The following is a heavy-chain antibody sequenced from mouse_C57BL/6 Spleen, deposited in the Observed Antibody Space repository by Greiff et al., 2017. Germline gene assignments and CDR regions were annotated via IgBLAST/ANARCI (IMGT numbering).Heavy chain of an antibody. CDR1: GYTFTSYW. J-gene: IGHJ2*01. Sequence: VQLQQSGTVLARPGASVKMSCKTSGYTFTSYWMHWVKQRPGQGLEWIGAIYPGNSDTSYNQKFKGKAKLTAVTSARTAYMELSSLTTEDSAVYYCSRHYFDYWGQGTTLTVSS. CDR3: SRHYFDY. CDR2: IYPGNSDT. V-gene: IGHV1-5*01.